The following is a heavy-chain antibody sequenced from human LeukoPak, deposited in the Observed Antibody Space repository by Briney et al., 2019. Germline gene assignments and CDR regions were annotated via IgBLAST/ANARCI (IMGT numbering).Heavy chain of an antibody. CDR2: ISAYNGNT. D-gene: IGHD5-18*01. CDR3: ARDLIEEDTAMVWFDP. CDR1: GYTFTSYG. J-gene: IGHJ5*02. Sequence: ASVKVSCKASGYTFTSYGISWVRQAPGQGLEWMGWISAYNGNTNYAQKLQGRVTMTTDTSTSTAYMELRSLRSDDTAVYYCARDLIEEDTAMVWFDPWGQGTLVTVSS. V-gene: IGHV1-18*01.